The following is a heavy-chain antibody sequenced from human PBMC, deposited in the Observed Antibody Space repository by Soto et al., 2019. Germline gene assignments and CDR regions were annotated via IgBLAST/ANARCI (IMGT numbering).Heavy chain of an antibody. CDR2: IIPMLEIT. V-gene: IGHV1-69*08. Sequence: QVQLVQSGAEVKKPGSSVKVSCKASGGTFSNHIITWVRQAPGQGPEWMGRIIPMLEITNYAQTFQGRVTITADKTTTTDYMEVNSMRSEDAAVYYCVRDSAMGSVFSGHDYIDSWGQGNLVTVSS. J-gene: IGHJ4*02. CDR3: VRDSAMGSVFSGHDYIDS. CDR1: GGTFSNHI. D-gene: IGHD5-12*01.